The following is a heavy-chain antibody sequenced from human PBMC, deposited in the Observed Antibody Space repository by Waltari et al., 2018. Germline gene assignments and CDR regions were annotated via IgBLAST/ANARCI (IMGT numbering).Heavy chain of an antibody. CDR2: FSNSGTT. CDR3: ARLSYGHGKDAFDL. D-gene: IGHD1-26*01. Sequence: QVQLQESGPGLVRPSETLSLSCAVSGVSISGASWSWFRQPPGQGLEWVGYFSNSGTTSYNPSLKSRATISPDTSKNRISLNLTSMTAADTAVYYCARLSYGHGKDAFDLWGQGTMVTVSS. J-gene: IGHJ3*01. CDR1: GVSISGAS. V-gene: IGHV4-59*01.